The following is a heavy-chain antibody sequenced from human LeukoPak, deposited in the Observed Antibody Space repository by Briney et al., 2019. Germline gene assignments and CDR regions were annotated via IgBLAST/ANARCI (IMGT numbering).Heavy chain of an antibody. V-gene: IGHV5-51*01. CDR2: IYPGDSDT. Sequence: RGESLKISCKGSGYSFTSYWIGWVRQMPGKGLEWMGIIYPGDSDTRYSPSFQGQVTISADKSISTAYLQWSSLKASDTAMYYCASQGVIFQRSDAFDIWGQGTMVTVSS. D-gene: IGHD2-15*01. J-gene: IGHJ3*02. CDR3: ASQGVIFQRSDAFDI. CDR1: GYSFTSYW.